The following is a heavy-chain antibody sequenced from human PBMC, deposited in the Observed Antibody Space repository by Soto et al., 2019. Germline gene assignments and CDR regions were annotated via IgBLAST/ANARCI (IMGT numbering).Heavy chain of an antibody. D-gene: IGHD3-10*01. V-gene: IGHV6-1*01. CDR3: ARDRAQYGMDV. CDR2: TYYRTNWHN. Sequence: QVQLQQSGPRLVKPSQTLSLTCAISGDSVSSKSGAWNWIRQSPSRGLEWLGRTYYRTNWHNDSAVSVRSQIIINPDTSKNHFSLQLHSVTPEDTAVYYCARDRAQYGMDVWGQGTTVTVSS. J-gene: IGHJ6*02. CDR1: GDSVSSKSGA.